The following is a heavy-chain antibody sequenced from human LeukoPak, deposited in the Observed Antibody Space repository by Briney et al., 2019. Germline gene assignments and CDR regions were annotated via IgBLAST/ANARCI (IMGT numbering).Heavy chain of an antibody. D-gene: IGHD3-22*01. CDR2: IKSKTDGGTT. V-gene: IGHV3-15*01. J-gene: IGHJ5*02. CDR3: TTDESSMIVVVPS. CDR1: GFTFSNAW. Sequence: TGGSLRLSCAASGFTFSNAWMSWVRQAPGKGLEWVGRIKSKTDGGTTDYAAPVKGRFTISRDDSKNTLYLQMNGLKTEDTAVYYCTTDESSMIVVVPSWGQGTLVTVSS.